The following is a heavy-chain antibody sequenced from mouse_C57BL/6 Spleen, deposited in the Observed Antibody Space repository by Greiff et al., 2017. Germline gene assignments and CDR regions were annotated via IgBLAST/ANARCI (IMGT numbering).Heavy chain of an antibody. CDR3: AWSYSNYHVGYFDY. CDR1: GYAFSSSW. D-gene: IGHD2-5*01. J-gene: IGHJ2*01. Sequence: VQLQQSGPELVKPGASVKISCKASGYAFSSSWMNWVKQRPGKGLEWIGRIYPGDGDTNYNGKFKGKATLTADKSSSTAYMQLSSLTSEDSAVYFCAWSYSNYHVGYFDYWGQGTTLTVSS. CDR2: IYPGDGDT. V-gene: IGHV1-82*01.